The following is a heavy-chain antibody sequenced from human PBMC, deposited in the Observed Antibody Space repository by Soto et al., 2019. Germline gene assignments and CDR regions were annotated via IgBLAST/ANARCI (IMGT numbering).Heavy chain of an antibody. Sequence: QVQLQESGPGLVKPSETLSLTCTVSGGSINRYYWSWIRQPPGKGLEWIGYIYYSGSTDYNPSLKSRVTISVDTSKNQFSLKLSSVTAADTAVYYCARSPSYYYYYMDVWGKRTTVTVSS. V-gene: IGHV4-59*08. CDR3: ARSPSYYYYYMDV. J-gene: IGHJ6*03. CDR2: IYYSGST. CDR1: GGSINRYY.